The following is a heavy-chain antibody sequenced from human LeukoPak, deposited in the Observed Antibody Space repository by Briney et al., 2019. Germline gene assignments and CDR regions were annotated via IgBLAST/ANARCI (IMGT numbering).Heavy chain of an antibody. CDR3: ARQLITIFGVVQSRFDP. CDR1: GGSISSYY. CDR2: IYYSGST. D-gene: IGHD3-3*01. J-gene: IGHJ5*02. Sequence: IPSETLSLTCTVSGGSISSYYWSWIRQPPGKGLEWIGYIYYSGSTNYNPSHKSRVTISVDTSKNQFSLKLSSVTAADTAVYYCARQLITIFGVVQSRFDPWGQGTLVTVSS. V-gene: IGHV4-59*08.